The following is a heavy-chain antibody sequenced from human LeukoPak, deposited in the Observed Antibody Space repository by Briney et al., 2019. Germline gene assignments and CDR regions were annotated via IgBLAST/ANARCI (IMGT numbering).Heavy chain of an antibody. CDR3: ARGRSGSRSLGDY. CDR1: GFTFSSYS. J-gene: IGHJ4*02. Sequence: GGSLRLSCAASGFTFSSYSMNWVRQAPGKGLEWVSSISSSSSYIYYADSVKGRFTISRDNAKNSLYLQMNSLRAEDTAVYYCARGRSGSRSLGDYWGQGTLVTVSS. V-gene: IGHV3-21*01. D-gene: IGHD3-22*01. CDR2: ISSSSSYI.